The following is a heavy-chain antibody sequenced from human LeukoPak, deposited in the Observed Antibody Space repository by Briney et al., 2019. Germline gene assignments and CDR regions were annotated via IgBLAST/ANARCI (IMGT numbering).Heavy chain of an antibody. CDR1: GGSLSGYY. D-gene: IGHD4-11*01. Sequence: SSETLSLTCAVYGGSLSGYYWSWLRQPPGKGLEWIGEINHSGSTNYNPSLKSRVTISVDTSKNQFSLKLSSVTAADTAVYYCAREATVTTPGFDYWGQGTLVTVSS. J-gene: IGHJ4*02. V-gene: IGHV4-34*01. CDR2: INHSGST. CDR3: AREATVTTPGFDY.